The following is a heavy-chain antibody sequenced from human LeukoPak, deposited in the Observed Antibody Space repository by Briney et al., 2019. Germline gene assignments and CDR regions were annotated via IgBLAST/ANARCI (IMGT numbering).Heavy chain of an antibody. CDR2: ISSSSYT. CDR1: GFTFRNYA. D-gene: IGHD3-10*01. V-gene: IGHV3-11*03. J-gene: IGHJ5*02. CDR3: ARLWFGELFRWFDP. Sequence: GGSLRLSCAASGFTFRNYAMSWVRQAPGKGLEWVSYISSSSYTNYADSVKGRFTISRDNAKNSLYLQMNSLRAEDTAVYYCARLWFGELFRWFDPWGQGTLVTVSS.